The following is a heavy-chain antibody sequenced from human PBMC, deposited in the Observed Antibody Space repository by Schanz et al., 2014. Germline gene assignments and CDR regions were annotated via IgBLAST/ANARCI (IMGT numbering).Heavy chain of an antibody. J-gene: IGHJ4*02. CDR3: AREWSSFDY. CDR1: GGSISSFK. D-gene: IGHD2-8*01. Sequence: QVQLQESGPGLVKPSETLSLTCTVSGGSISSFKWSWIRQPPGKGLEYIGYIYSSGSTNYNPSLESRVTMSVDTSKNQFSLKPSSVTAADTAVYYCAREWSSFDYWGQGTLVTVSS. CDR2: IYSSGST. V-gene: IGHV4-59*01.